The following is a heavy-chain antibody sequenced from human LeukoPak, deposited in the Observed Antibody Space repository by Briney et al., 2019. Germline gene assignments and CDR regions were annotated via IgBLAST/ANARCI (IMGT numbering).Heavy chain of an antibody. V-gene: IGHV3-21*01. Sequence: GGSLRLSCAASEAAFTFSSYSMNWVRQAPGKGLEWVSSISSSSGGAISYADSVKGRFTISRDNAKNSLYLQMNSLRAEDTAVYYCARDLRVRGSYYGMDVWGQGTTVTVSS. CDR3: ARDLRVRGSYYGMDV. CDR1: EAAFTFSSYS. CDR2: ISSSSGGAI. J-gene: IGHJ6*02. D-gene: IGHD3-10*01.